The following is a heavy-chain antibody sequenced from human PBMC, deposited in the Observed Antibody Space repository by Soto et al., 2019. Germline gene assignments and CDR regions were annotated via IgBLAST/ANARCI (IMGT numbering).Heavy chain of an antibody. Sequence: GASVKVSCKASGGTFSSYAISWVRQAPGQGLEWMGGIIPIFGTANYAQKFQGRVTITADESTSTAYMELSSLRSEDTAVYYCARGGEVLWFGEGAFDIWGQGTMVTVS. CDR3: ARGGEVLWFGEGAFDI. CDR1: GGTFSSYA. CDR2: IIPIFGTA. J-gene: IGHJ3*02. V-gene: IGHV1-69*13. D-gene: IGHD3-10*01.